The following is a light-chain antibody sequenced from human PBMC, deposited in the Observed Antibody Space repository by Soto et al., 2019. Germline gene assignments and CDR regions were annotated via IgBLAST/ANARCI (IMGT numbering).Light chain of an antibody. J-gene: IGLJ1*01. CDR2: DVS. V-gene: IGLV2-14*01. Sequence: QSVLTQPASVSGSLGQSITISCTGTNSDVGAYNYVSWFRQYPGTAPKLVIYDVSNRPSGVSSRFSGSKSGNAASLTISGLQSEDEADYYCTSYTTSSTIRYVFGTGTKVTV. CDR3: TSYTTSSTIRYV. CDR1: NSDVGAYNY.